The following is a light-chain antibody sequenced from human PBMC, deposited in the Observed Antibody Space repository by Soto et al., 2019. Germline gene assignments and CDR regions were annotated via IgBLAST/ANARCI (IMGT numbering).Light chain of an antibody. CDR3: AAWDDSLSGPV. CDR2: RNN. Sequence: QSVLTQPPSVSGTPGQRVAISCSGSRSNIGSNYVYWYQQLPGTAPKLLIYRNNQRPSGVPDRFSGSKSGTSASLAISGLRSEDEADYYCAAWDDSLSGPVFGGGTKLTVL. J-gene: IGLJ2*01. V-gene: IGLV1-47*01. CDR1: RSNIGSNY.